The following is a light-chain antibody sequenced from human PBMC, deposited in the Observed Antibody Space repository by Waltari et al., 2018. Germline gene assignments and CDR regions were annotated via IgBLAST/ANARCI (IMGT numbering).Light chain of an antibody. CDR2: AAS. CDR3: QQYYSTPLT. Sequence: DIQLTQSPSFLSASVGDRVTITCRASRGIGNSLAWYQQKPGKAPKLLIYAASTLQTGVPSRFSGSGYGTEFTLAISSLQAEDVAVYYCQQYYSTPLTFGGGTKVEIK. V-gene: IGKV1-9*01. CDR1: RGIGNS. J-gene: IGKJ4*01.